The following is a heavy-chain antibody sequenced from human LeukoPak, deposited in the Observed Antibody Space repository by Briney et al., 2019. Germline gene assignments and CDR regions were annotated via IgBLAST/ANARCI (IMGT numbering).Heavy chain of an antibody. Sequence: PSETLSLTCVVYGGSFSGYDWSWIRQPPGKGLEWIGEINHSGSTNYNPSLKSRVTISVDTSKNQFSLKLSSVTAADTAVYYCARGSGTINYYYMDVWGKGTTVTVSS. CDR1: GGSFSGYD. J-gene: IGHJ6*03. V-gene: IGHV4-34*01. D-gene: IGHD1-7*01. CDR3: ARGSGTINYYYMDV. CDR2: INHSGST.